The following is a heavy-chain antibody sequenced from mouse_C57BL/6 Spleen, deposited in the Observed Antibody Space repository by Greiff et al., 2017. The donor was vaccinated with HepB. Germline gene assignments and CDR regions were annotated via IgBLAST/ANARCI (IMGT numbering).Heavy chain of an antibody. V-gene: IGHV1-39*01. CDR1: GYSFTDYN. CDR3: ARKAAYYSNYDWYFDV. CDR2: INPNDGTT. J-gene: IGHJ1*03. Sequence: LVESGPELVKPGASVKISCKASGYSFTDYNMNWVKQSNGKSLEWIGVINPNDGTTSYNQKFKGKATLTVDQSSSTAYMQLNSLTSEDSAVYYCARKAAYYSNYDWYFDVWGTGTTVTVSS. D-gene: IGHD2-5*01.